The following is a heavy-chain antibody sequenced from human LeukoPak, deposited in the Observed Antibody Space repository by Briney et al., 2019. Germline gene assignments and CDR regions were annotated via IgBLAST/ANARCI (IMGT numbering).Heavy chain of an antibody. Sequence: SETLSLTCTVSGGSISSGDYYWNWIRQHPGKGLEWIGFFYYRGSTYYNPSLTTRLTISEGTSKNQFSLKLSSVTAADTAVYYCARGGLWSPYYYYGMDVWGQGTTVTVSS. D-gene: IGHD5-18*01. CDR3: ARGGLWSPYYYYGMDV. V-gene: IGHV4-31*02. CDR1: GGSISSGDYY. CDR2: FYYRGST. J-gene: IGHJ6*02.